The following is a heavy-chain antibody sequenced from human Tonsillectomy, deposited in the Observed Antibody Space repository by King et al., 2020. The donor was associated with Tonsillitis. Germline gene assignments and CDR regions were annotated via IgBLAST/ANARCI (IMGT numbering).Heavy chain of an antibody. CDR2: IYHSGST. Sequence: QLQESGPGLVKPSETLSLTCTVSGGSISSSSYYWGWILQPPGKGLAWIGSIYHSGSTYYNPSLKSRVTISVDTSKNQFSLKLSSVTAADTAVYYCARRGSYWSYYFDYWGQGTLVTVSS. V-gene: IGHV4-39*01. D-gene: IGHD1-26*01. CDR1: GGSISSSSYY. J-gene: IGHJ4*02. CDR3: ARRGSYWSYYFDY.